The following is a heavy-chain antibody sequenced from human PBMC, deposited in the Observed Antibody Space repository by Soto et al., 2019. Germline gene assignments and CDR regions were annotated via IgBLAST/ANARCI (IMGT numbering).Heavy chain of an antibody. Sequence: PGGSLRLSCAASGFTFISYWMSWVRQAPGKGLEWVANIKQDGSEKYYVDSVKGRFTISRDNAKNSLYLQMNSLRAEDTAVYYCAKSLYSSSWFIRFNWFDPWGQGTLVTVSS. CDR3: AKSLYSSSWFIRFNWFDP. J-gene: IGHJ5*02. CDR2: IKQDGSEK. CDR1: GFTFISYW. V-gene: IGHV3-7*02. D-gene: IGHD6-13*01.